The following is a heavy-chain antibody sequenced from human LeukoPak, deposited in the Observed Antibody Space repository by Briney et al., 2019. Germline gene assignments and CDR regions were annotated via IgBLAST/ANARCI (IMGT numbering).Heavy chain of an antibody. V-gene: IGHV4-61*09. J-gene: IGHJ4*02. Sequence: SETLSLTCTGSGGSISSGSYYWNWLRQPAGKRLEWLGHVFTRGTTNYNASLEGRLTISLDTARNQFSLYLSSVTAADTAMYFCASSSLAVYFDYWGQGTLVTASS. D-gene: IGHD6-19*01. CDR1: GGSISSGSYY. CDR3: ASSSLAVYFDY. CDR2: VFTRGTT.